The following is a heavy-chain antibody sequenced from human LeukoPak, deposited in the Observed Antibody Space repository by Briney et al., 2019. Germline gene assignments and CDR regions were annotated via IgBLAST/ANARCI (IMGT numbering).Heavy chain of an antibody. Sequence: PGGSLRLSCAASGFTFSSYWMHWVRQAPGKGLVWVSRINTDGSSTSNADSVKGRFTISRDNAKNTLYLQMNSLRAEDTAVYYCARVPMATIGMEYWGQGTLVTVSS. CDR3: ARVPMATIGMEY. D-gene: IGHD5-24*01. CDR2: INTDGSST. CDR1: GFTFSSYW. V-gene: IGHV3-74*01. J-gene: IGHJ4*02.